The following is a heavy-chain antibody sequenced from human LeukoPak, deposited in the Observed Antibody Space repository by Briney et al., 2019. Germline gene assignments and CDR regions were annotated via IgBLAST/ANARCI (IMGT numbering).Heavy chain of an antibody. V-gene: IGHV4-59*01. CDR1: GGSISSYY. CDR2: IYYSGST. CDR3: ARGLARGGSGSLGY. Sequence: PSETLSLTCTVSGGSISSYYWSWIRQPPGKGLEWIGYIYYSGSTNYNPSLKSRVTISVDTSKNQFSLKLSSVTAADTAVYYCARGLARGGSGSLGYWGQGTLVTVSS. D-gene: IGHD3-10*01. J-gene: IGHJ4*02.